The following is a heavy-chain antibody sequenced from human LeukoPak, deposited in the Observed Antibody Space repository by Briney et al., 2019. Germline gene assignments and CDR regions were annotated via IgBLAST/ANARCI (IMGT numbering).Heavy chain of an antibody. V-gene: IGHV3-74*01. J-gene: IGHJ4*02. CDR3: SKKGQNGDYGKPD. CDR1: GFTFSIFW. CDR2: INSDGSST. Sequence: GGSLRLSCAASGFTFSIFWMHWVRRAPGKGPVWVSRINSDGSSTYYAASVKGRFTISRDNSRSTLYLQMNSLRADDTAVYYCSKKGQNGDYGKPDWGQGTLVTVSS. D-gene: IGHD4-17*01.